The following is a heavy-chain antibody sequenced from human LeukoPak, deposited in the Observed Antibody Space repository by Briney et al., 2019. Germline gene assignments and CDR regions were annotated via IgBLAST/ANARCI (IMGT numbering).Heavy chain of an antibody. V-gene: IGHV3-66*02. D-gene: IGHD2-2*01. J-gene: IGHJ6*03. Sequence: PGGSLRLSCAASGFTVSVNYMSWVRQAPGKGLQWVSIIYSGGSTYYADSVKGRFTISRDNSKNTLYLQMNSLRAEDTAMYYRARGGSISFYYYYMDVWGKGTTVTVS. CDR1: GFTVSVNY. CDR3: ARGGSISFYYYYMDV. CDR2: IYSGGST.